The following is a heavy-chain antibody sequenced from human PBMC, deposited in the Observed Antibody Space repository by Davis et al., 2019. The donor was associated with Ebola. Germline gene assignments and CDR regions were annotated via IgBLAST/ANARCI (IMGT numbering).Heavy chain of an antibody. Sequence: PGGSLRLSCAASGFTFSNAWMSWVRQAPGKGLEWVGRIKSKTDGGTTDYAAPVKGRFTISRDDSKNTLYLQMNSLKTEDTAVYYCTTDLTYYDSSGYENAFDIWGQGTMVTVSS. D-gene: IGHD3-22*01. CDR1: GFTFSNAW. J-gene: IGHJ3*02. CDR3: TTDLTYYDSSGYENAFDI. CDR2: IKSKTDGGTT. V-gene: IGHV3-15*01.